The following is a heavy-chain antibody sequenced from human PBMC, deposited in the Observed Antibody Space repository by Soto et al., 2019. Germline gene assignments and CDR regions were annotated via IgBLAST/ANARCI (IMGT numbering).Heavy chain of an antibody. J-gene: IGHJ6*03. CDR2: IWYDGSNK. V-gene: IGHV3-33*01. CDR3: ARLGYCTNGVCPLYYYYYYMDV. Sequence: QVQLVESGGGVVQPGRSLRLSCAASGFTFSSYGMHWVRQAPGKGREWVAVIWYDGSNKYYADSVKGRFTISRDNSKNTLYLQMNSLRAEDTAVYYCARLGYCTNGVCPLYYYYYYMDVWGKGTTVTVSS. D-gene: IGHD2-8*01. CDR1: GFTFSSYG.